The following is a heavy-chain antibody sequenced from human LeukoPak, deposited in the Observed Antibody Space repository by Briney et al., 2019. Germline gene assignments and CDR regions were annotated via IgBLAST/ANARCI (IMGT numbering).Heavy chain of an antibody. V-gene: IGHV3-74*01. CDR1: GFTFSSYW. CDR3: ARGLSGYASSLGY. J-gene: IGHJ4*02. Sequence: GGSLRLSCAASGFTFSSYWMHWVRHAPGKGLVWVSRINSGGRSTSYADSVRGRFSISRDNAKNTLYLQMNSLRAEDTAVYYCARGLSGYASSLGYWGQGTLVTVSA. D-gene: IGHD6-6*01. CDR2: INSGGRST.